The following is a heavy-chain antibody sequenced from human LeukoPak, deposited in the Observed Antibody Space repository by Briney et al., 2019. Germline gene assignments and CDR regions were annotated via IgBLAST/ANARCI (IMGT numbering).Heavy chain of an antibody. Sequence: GGSLRLSCAASGFTFSSFAMSWVRQAPGKGLEWVSGISGSGGGTYYADSVKGRSTISRDNSKNTLYLQMDSLRAEDAAVYYCAKAESGSLNFYFDYWGQGTLVTVTS. D-gene: IGHD1-26*01. CDR2: ISGSGGGT. CDR1: GFTFSSFA. CDR3: AKAESGSLNFYFDY. V-gene: IGHV3-23*01. J-gene: IGHJ4*02.